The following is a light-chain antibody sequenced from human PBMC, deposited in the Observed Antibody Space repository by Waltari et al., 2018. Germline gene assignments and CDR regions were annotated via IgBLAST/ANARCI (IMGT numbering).Light chain of an antibody. CDR3: ILYMHTVISTRV. J-gene: IGLJ3*02. CDR1: SGSVSTNYY. Sequence: TVVTQEPSFSVSPGGTVTLTCGLNSGSVSTNYYPSWYQQTPGQAPRTLIYNTNTRSSGVPDRFSGSILGNRAALTITGAQADDESDYYCILYMHTVISTRVFGGGTKLTVL. V-gene: IGLV8-61*01. CDR2: NTN.